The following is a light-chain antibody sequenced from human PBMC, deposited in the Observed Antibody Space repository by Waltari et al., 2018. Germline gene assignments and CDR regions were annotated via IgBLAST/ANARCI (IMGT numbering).Light chain of an antibody. Sequence: SYELTQPLSVSVALGQTASITCGGNNIESQDVHWYQQKPGQAPVLVLFRDTNRAPGIPERFSGSNSGNTATLTITRAQAGDEADYYCQVWDSRSSWVFGGGTKLTVL. CDR1: NIESQD. J-gene: IGLJ3*02. V-gene: IGLV3-9*01. CDR3: QVWDSRSSWV. CDR2: RDT.